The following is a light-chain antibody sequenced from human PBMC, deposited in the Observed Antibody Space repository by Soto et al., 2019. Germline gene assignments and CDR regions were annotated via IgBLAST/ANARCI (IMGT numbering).Light chain of an antibody. CDR1: QSISSW. Sequence: DIQMTQSPSTLSASVGYRVTITCRASQSISSWLAWYQQKPGKAPKLLIYDASSLESGVPSRFSGSGSGTEFSLTISSLQRDDFATYYCQQYNSYSTFGQGTKVEIK. V-gene: IGKV1-5*01. CDR3: QQYNSYST. CDR2: DAS. J-gene: IGKJ1*01.